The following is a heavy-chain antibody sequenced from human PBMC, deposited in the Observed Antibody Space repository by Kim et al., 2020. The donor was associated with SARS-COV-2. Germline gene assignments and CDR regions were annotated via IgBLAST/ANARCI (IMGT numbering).Heavy chain of an antibody. Sequence: GGSLRLSCAASGFNFSDYYMSWVRQAPGKRLEWVSYISSSGSTIYYADSVRGRFPISRDNANNSLCLQMNSLRTEDTAVYYCAMTGGGYGYWGQGTLVTVSS. V-gene: IGHV3-11*01. J-gene: IGHJ4*02. D-gene: IGHD1-1*01. CDR3: AMTGGGYGY. CDR2: ISSSGSTI. CDR1: GFNFSDYY.